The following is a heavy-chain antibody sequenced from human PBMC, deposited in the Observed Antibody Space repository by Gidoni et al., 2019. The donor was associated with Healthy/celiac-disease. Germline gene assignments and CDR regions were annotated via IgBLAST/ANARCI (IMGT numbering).Heavy chain of an antibody. D-gene: IGHD3-9*01. CDR3: ARDPGTDFDWLLWNYYFDY. Sequence: QVQLVESGGGVVQHGRSLRLPCAASRFTFGSYGMHWVGQAPGKGLEWWAVIWYDVSNKYYADSVKSRFTISRDNSKNTLYLQMNSLRAEDTAVYYCARDPGTDFDWLLWNYYFDYWGQGTLVTVSS. J-gene: IGHJ4*02. CDR2: IWYDVSNK. CDR1: RFTFGSYG. V-gene: IGHV3-33*01.